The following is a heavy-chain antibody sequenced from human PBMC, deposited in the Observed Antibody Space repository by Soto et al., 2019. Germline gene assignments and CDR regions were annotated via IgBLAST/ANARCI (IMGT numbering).Heavy chain of an antibody. V-gene: IGHV1-18*01. CDR1: GYTFANYG. D-gene: IGHD1-26*01. Sequence: QVRLVQSGPEVKKPGASVRVSCKASGYTFANYGITWVRQTSGQGLEWLGWISGYNINTHYAQKFEDRVTLTTDKSTSTVYMELRSLKSDDTAIYFCARERRWEPLLYRGQGTLVTVSP. CDR3: ARERRWEPLLY. CDR2: ISGYNINT. J-gene: IGHJ4*02.